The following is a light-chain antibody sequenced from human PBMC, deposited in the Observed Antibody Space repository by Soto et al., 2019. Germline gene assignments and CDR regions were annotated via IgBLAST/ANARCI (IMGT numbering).Light chain of an antibody. V-gene: IGKV2-28*01. CDR2: LGS. CDR1: QSLLYSNGYHY. J-gene: IGKJ4*01. CDR3: KQALQNPLS. Sequence: DIVLTQSPLSLPVSPGEPASISCRSSQSLLYSNGYHYLDWYLQKPGQPPQLLIYLGSSRASGVPDRFSGSGSGTDFTLKISRVQAEDVGIYYCKQALQNPLSLGGGTKVDIK.